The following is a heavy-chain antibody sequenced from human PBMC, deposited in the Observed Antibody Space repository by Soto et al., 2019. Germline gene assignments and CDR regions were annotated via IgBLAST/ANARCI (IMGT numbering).Heavy chain of an antibody. J-gene: IGHJ4*02. V-gene: IGHV5-51*01. Sequence: GESLKISCKGSGYSFTSYWIGWVRQMPGKGLEWMGIIYPGDSDTRYSPSFQGQVTISADKSISTAYLQWSSLKASDTAMYYCARVGNRYCSSTSCYYFDSWGQGTLVTVSS. CDR3: ARVGNRYCSSTSCYYFDS. CDR1: GYSFTSYW. CDR2: IYPGDSDT. D-gene: IGHD2-2*01.